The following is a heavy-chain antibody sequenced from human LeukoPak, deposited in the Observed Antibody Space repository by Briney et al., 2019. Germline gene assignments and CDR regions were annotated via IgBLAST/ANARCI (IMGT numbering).Heavy chain of an antibody. D-gene: IGHD3-10*01. CDR3: AKDIGITMVRGVIINGMDV. J-gene: IGHJ6*04. V-gene: IGHV3-43D*04. Sequence: PGGSLRLSCAASGFTFDDYAMHWVRNAPGKGLEWVSLISWDGGSTYYADSVKGRFTISRDNSKNSLYLQMNSLRAEDTALYYCAKDIGITMVRGVIINGMDVWGKGTTVTVSS. CDR2: ISWDGGST. CDR1: GFTFDDYA.